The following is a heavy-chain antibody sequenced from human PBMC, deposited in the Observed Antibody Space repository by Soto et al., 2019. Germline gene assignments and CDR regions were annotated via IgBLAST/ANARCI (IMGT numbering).Heavy chain of an antibody. D-gene: IGHD3-10*01. CDR1: GGSISSSSYY. V-gene: IGHV4-39*01. CDR2: IYYSGST. Sequence: SETLSLTCTVSGGSISSSSYYGGWIRQPPGKGLEWIGSIYYSGSTYYNPSLKSRVTISVDTSKNQFSLKLSSVTAADTAVYYCARQLLWFGELLNFDYWGQGTLVTVSS. J-gene: IGHJ4*02. CDR3: ARQLLWFGELLNFDY.